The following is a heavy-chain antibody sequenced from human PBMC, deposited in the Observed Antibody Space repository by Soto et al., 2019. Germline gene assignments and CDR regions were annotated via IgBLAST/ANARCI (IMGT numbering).Heavy chain of an antibody. CDR2: IWYDGSNK. V-gene: IGHV3-33*01. J-gene: IGHJ4*02. Sequence: QVQLVESGGGVVQPGRSLRLSCAASGFTFSSYGMHWVRQAPGKGLEWVAVIWYDGSNKYYADSVKGRFTISRDNSKNPLYLKRNSLRAEDTAVYYRARASHESTRIVVVPAAALGYWGQGTLVTVSS. CDR3: ARASHESTRIVVVPAAALGY. CDR1: GFTFSSYG. D-gene: IGHD2-2*01.